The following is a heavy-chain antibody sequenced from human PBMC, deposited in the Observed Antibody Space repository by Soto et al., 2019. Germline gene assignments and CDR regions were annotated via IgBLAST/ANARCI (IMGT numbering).Heavy chain of an antibody. V-gene: IGHV4-61*01. D-gene: IGHD3-22*01. J-gene: IGHJ6*02. CDR1: GGSVSSGSYY. CDR2: IYYSGST. Sequence: SETLSLTCTVSGGSVSSGSYYWSWIRQPPGKGLEWIGYIYYSGSTNYNPSLKSRVTISEDTSKNQFSLKLSSVTAADTAVYYCARDYVSSYYDSSGYNYYYYGMDVWGQGTTVTVSS. CDR3: ARDYVSSYYDSSGYNYYYYGMDV.